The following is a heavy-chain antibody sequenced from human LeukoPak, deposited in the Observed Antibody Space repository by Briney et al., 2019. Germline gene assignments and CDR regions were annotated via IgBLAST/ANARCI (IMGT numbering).Heavy chain of an antibody. CDR3: ARHSSSLVSNWFDP. D-gene: IGHD6-13*01. CDR2: ISGGGGST. Sequence: GGSLRLSCAASGFTFSSYAMSWVRQAPGKGLEWVSAISGGGGSTYYADSVKGRFTISRDNSKNTLYLQMNSLRAEDTAVYYCARHSSSLVSNWFDPWGQGTLVTVSS. CDR1: GFTFSSYA. J-gene: IGHJ5*02. V-gene: IGHV3-23*01.